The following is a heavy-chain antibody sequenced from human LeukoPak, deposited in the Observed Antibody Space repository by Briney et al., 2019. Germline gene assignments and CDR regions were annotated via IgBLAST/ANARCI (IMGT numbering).Heavy chain of an antibody. Sequence: GGSPRLSCAASGFTFSSYAMSWVRQAPGKGLEWVSAISGSGGSTYYADSVKGRFTISRDNSKNTLYLQMNSLRAEDTAVYYCAKDRSSGAVAGTMDYWGQGTLVTVSS. CDR2: ISGSGGST. CDR3: AKDRSSGAVAGTMDY. D-gene: IGHD6-19*01. J-gene: IGHJ4*02. CDR1: GFTFSSYA. V-gene: IGHV3-23*01.